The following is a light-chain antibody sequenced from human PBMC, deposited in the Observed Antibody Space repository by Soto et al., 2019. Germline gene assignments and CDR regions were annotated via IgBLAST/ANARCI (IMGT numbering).Light chain of an antibody. CDR2: QIS. J-gene: IGKJ1*01. Sequence: DVVLTQTPLSSPVTLGQPASISCRSSQSLVYSDGNTYLSWLQQRPGQPPRLLIYQISNRFSGVPDRFSGSGAGTDFTPKISTVEAEDVGVYYCMQFAHFPRTFGQGTKVEI. CDR1: QSLVYSDGNTY. V-gene: IGKV2-24*01. CDR3: MQFAHFPRT.